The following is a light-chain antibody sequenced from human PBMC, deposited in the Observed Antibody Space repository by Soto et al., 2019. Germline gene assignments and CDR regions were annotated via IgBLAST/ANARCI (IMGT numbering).Light chain of an antibody. V-gene: IGLV4-69*01. J-gene: IGLJ2*01. CDR1: SGHSSYA. CDR2: LNSDGSH. Sequence: QLVLTQLPSASASLGASVKLTCTLSSGHSSYAIAWHQQQPEKGPRYLMKLNSDGSHNKGDGIPDRFSGSTSGAERYLTISSLQSDDEADYYCQTWGTGTVVFGGGTKVTVL. CDR3: QTWGTGTVV.